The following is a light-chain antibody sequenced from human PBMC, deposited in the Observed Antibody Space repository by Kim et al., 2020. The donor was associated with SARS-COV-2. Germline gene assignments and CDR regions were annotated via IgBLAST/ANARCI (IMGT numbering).Light chain of an antibody. CDR1: PRFTDI. CDR2: GAS. Sequence: PVHSASFSSLASPRFTDILACYHHHPVHPPRLLISGASTRATGVPARFSGTGSGTDFTLAVSSLQSADFAVYYCLQYNDWPPGDTFGRGTKLEI. V-gene: IGKV3-15*01. CDR3: LQYNDWPPGDT. J-gene: IGKJ2*01.